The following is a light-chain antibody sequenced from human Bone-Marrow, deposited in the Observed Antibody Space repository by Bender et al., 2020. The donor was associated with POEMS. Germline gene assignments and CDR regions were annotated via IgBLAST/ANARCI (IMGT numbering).Light chain of an antibody. CDR1: SSDVGSYNL. V-gene: IGLV2-23*02. Sequence: QSALTQPASVSGSPGQSITISCTGTSSDVGSYNLVSWYRHHPGKAPKVVIYDVTERPSGVSNRLSGSKSGNTASLTISGLQAEDGADYHCCSYATTTTWAFGGGTKVTVL. J-gene: IGLJ3*02. CDR2: DVT. CDR3: CSYATTTTWA.